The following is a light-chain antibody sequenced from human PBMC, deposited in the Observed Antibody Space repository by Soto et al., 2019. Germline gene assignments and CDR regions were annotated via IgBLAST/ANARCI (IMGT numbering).Light chain of an antibody. CDR2: GAS. J-gene: IGKJ2*01. Sequence: EIVLTQSPGTLSLSPGERATLSCRASHSVSSSYLAWYQQKPGQAPRRLIYGASSRATGIPDRFSGSGSGTDFTLTISRLEPEDFAVYSCQQYGGSAMYTFGQGTKLEIK. V-gene: IGKV3-20*01. CDR1: HSVSSSY. CDR3: QQYGGSAMYT.